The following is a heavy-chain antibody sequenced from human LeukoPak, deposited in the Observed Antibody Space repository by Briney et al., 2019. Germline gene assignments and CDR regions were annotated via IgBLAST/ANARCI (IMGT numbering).Heavy chain of an antibody. CDR3: ARVSGYSGYDQTNFDY. D-gene: IGHD5-12*01. Sequence: SETLSLTCKVSGGSISSSGYFWGWIRQPAGKGLDWIGSIHYSGSTYYKPSLKSRVTISVDTSKSQFSLKLSSVTAADTAVYYCARVSGYSGYDQTNFDYWGQGTLVTVSS. V-gene: IGHV4-39*07. CDR2: IHYSGST. J-gene: IGHJ4*02. CDR1: GGSISSSGYF.